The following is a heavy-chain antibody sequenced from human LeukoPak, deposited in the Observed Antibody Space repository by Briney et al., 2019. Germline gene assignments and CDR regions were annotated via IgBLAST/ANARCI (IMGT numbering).Heavy chain of an antibody. CDR1: GGSISSSSYY. Sequence: SETLSLTCTVSGGSISSSSYYWGWIRQPPGKGLEWIGSIYYSGSTYYNPSLKSRVTISVDTSKNQFSLKLSSVTAADTAVYYCARQAAAFPPAYDYWGQGTLVTVSS. D-gene: IGHD6-13*01. J-gene: IGHJ4*02. CDR3: ARQAAAFPPAYDY. V-gene: IGHV4-39*01. CDR2: IYYSGST.